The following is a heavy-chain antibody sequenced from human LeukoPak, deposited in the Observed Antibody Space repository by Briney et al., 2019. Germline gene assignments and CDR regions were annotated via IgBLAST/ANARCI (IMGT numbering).Heavy chain of an antibody. V-gene: IGHV4-34*01. Sequence: PSQTLSLTCAVYGGSFSGYYWSWIRQPPGKGLEWIGEINHSGSTNYNPSLKSRVTISVDTSKNQFSLKLSSVTAADTAVYYCARWPEWGSGAFDIWGQGTMVTVSS. J-gene: IGHJ3*02. CDR2: INHSGST. CDR1: GGSFSGYY. D-gene: IGHD7-27*01. CDR3: ARWPEWGSGAFDI.